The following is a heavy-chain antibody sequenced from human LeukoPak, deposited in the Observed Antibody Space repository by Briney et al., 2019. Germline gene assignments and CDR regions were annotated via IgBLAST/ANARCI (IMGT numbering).Heavy chain of an antibody. Sequence: AGSLRLSCVASGFTVSSNYMSWVRQAPGKGLEWVSAISGSGGSTYYADSVKGRFTISRDNSKNTLYLQMNSLRAEDTAVYYCAKGGYSPYFYYMDVWGKGTTVTVSS. CDR3: AKGGYSPYFYYMDV. D-gene: IGHD3-22*01. J-gene: IGHJ6*03. V-gene: IGHV3-23*01. CDR1: GFTVSSNY. CDR2: ISGSGGST.